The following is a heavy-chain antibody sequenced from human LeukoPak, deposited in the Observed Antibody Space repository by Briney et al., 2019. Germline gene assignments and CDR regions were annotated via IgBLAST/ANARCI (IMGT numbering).Heavy chain of an antibody. Sequence: PGRSLRLSCAASGFTFSSYAMHWVRQAPGKGLEWVAVISYDGSNKYYADSVKGRFTVSRDNSKRTLYLQMNSLTAEDTAVYYCAKTFGDYLYATFDYWGQGTLVTVAS. V-gene: IGHV3-30*04. CDR2: ISYDGSNK. J-gene: IGHJ4*02. CDR1: GFTFSSYA. D-gene: IGHD4-17*01. CDR3: AKTFGDYLYATFDY.